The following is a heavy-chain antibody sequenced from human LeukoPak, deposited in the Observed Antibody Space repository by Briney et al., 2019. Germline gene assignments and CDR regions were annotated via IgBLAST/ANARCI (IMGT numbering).Heavy chain of an antibody. CDR2: ISSNGGTI. CDR1: GFAFSSYE. Sequence: PGGSLRLSCAASGFAFSSYEMNWVRQAPGKGLEWLSYISSNGGTIHYADSVKGRFTISRDNAKDSLYLQMNSLRAEDTAVYYCARDPRPGGLHREGVYWGQGTLVTVSS. D-gene: IGHD1-14*01. J-gene: IGHJ4*02. V-gene: IGHV3-48*03. CDR3: ARDPRPGGLHREGVY.